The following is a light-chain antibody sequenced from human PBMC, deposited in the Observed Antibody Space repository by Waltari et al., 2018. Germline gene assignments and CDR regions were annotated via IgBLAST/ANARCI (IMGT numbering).Light chain of an antibody. CDR2: VNSDGSH. J-gene: IGLJ3*02. CDR1: SGHSSHV. Sequence: QLVLTHSPSAPASLGASVKPTCPLSSGHSSHVIAWLQQQPEKGPRYLMKVNSDGSHSKGDKIPDRFSGSSSGTEHYLTISSLQSEDEADYYCQTGGHGTWVFGGGTKLTVL. V-gene: IGLV4-69*01. CDR3: QTGGHGTWV.